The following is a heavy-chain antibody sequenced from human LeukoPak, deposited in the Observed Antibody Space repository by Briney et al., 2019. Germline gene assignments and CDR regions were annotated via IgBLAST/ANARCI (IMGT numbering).Heavy chain of an antibody. Sequence: PSETLSFTCAVYGGSFSGYYWSWIRQPPGKGLEWIGEINHSGSTNYNPSLKSRVTISVDTSKNRFSLKLSSVTAAGTAVYYCARGKKQGYCSSTSCYSAYYYYMDVWGKGTTVTVSS. CDR2: INHSGST. D-gene: IGHD2-2*02. V-gene: IGHV4-34*01. CDR3: ARGKKQGYCSSTSCYSAYYYYMDV. J-gene: IGHJ6*03. CDR1: GGSFSGYY.